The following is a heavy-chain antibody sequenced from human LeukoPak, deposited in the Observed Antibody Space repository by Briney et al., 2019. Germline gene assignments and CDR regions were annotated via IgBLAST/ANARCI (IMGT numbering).Heavy chain of an antibody. J-gene: IGHJ4*02. CDR1: GGSISSGDYY. Sequence: SETLSLTCTVSGGSISSGDYYWSWIRQPPGKGLEWIGYICYSGSTYYNPSLKSRVIISVDTSKNQFSLKLSSVTAADTAVYYCAREPDDYGGNSGGGYFDYWGQGTLVTVSS. CDR2: ICYSGST. D-gene: IGHD4-23*01. CDR3: AREPDDYGGNSGGGYFDY. V-gene: IGHV4-30-4*01.